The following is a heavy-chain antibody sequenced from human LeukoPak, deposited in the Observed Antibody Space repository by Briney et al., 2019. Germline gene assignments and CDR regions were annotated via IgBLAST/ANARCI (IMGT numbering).Heavy chain of an antibody. CDR1: GGTFISYA. Sequence: SVKVSCKASGGTFISYAISWVRQAPGQGLEWMGGIIPIFGTANYAQKFQGRDTLTRDTSAKIAYMEVTSLRSEDTAVYYCATRSASSYGGVFDFWGQGSLVIVSS. J-gene: IGHJ4*02. V-gene: IGHV1-69*05. D-gene: IGHD3-16*01. CDR2: IIPIFGTA. CDR3: ATRSASSYGGVFDF.